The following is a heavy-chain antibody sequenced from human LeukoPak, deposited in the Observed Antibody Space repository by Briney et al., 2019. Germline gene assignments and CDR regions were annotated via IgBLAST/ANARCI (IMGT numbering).Heavy chain of an antibody. V-gene: IGHV1-69*04. CDR2: IIPILGIA. Sequence: ASVKVSCKASGGTFSSYAISWVRQAPGQGLEWMGRIIPILGIANYAQKFQGRVTITADKSTSTAYMELSSLRSEDMAVYYCARRLIGSYYYDSSGYRNPHDAFDIWGQGTMVTVSS. D-gene: IGHD3-22*01. CDR1: GGTFSSYA. CDR3: ARRLIGSYYYDSSGYRNPHDAFDI. J-gene: IGHJ3*02.